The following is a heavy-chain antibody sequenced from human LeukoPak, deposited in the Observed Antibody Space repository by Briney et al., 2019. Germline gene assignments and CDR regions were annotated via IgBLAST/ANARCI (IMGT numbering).Heavy chain of an antibody. CDR3: ARGGKIGGYYYFYMDV. Sequence: GGSLRLSCVASGFTFGTYWMSWVRQAPGKGLEWVAHIKEDGSDKYYVDSEKGRFTISRDNAKNSLYLQVNSLRAEDTAVYYCARGGKIGGYYYFYMDVWGKGTTVIVSS. J-gene: IGHJ6*03. CDR2: IKEDGSDK. CDR1: GFTFGTYW. D-gene: IGHD2/OR15-2a*01. V-gene: IGHV3-7*01.